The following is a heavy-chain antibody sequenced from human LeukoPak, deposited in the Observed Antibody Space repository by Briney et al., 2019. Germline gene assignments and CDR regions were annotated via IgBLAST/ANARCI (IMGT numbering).Heavy chain of an antibody. V-gene: IGHV3-33*01. CDR3: VRGADMNYNFENSFYFDS. CDR1: GFTMKNFG. Sequence: GTSLRLSCAVSGFTMKNFGMHWVRQAPGKGLEWVAVIWYDGSRRHYIDSVKGRFAISRENSMNTLSLEMNGLRVEDTAVYYCVRGADMNYNFENSFYFDSWGQGALVIVSS. J-gene: IGHJ4*02. D-gene: IGHD3-3*01. CDR2: IWYDGSRR.